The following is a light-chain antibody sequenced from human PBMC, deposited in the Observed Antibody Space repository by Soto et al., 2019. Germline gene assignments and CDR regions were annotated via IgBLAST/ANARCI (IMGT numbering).Light chain of an antibody. CDR2: DVS. CDR3: CSFAGSSYV. Sequence: QSALTQPRSVSGSPGQSVTISCTGTSSDVGGYNSVSWYQQHPGQAPKLMIYDVSKRPSGVPDRFSGSKSGNTASLTISGLQAEDEADYYCCSFAGSSYVFGTGTQLTVL. CDR1: SSDVGGYNS. V-gene: IGLV2-11*01. J-gene: IGLJ1*01.